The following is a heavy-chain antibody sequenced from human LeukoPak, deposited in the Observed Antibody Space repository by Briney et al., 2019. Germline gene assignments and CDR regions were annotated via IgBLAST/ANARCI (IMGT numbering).Heavy chain of an antibody. CDR2: TYYSGST. Sequence: SETLSLTCTVSGGSISSGDYYWSWIRQPPGKGLEWIGYTYYSGSTYYNPSLKSRVTISVDTSKNQFSLKLSSVTAADTAVYYCARDAVDTAMAPDFEYWGQGTLVTVSS. J-gene: IGHJ4*02. V-gene: IGHV4-30-4*01. CDR1: GGSISSGDYY. D-gene: IGHD5-18*01. CDR3: ARDAVDTAMAPDFEY.